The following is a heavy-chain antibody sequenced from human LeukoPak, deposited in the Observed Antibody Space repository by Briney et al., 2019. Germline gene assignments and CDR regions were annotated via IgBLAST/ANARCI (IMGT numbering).Heavy chain of an antibody. J-gene: IGHJ5*02. Sequence: GASVKVSCKASEYTFINYDINWVRQAAGQGLEWMGSINPNSGNTGYTQKFRGRVTMTRNTSLSTAYMELTSLKSEDTAVYYCARSLGTYWGKDFLNWFDPWGQGTLVTVSS. CDR3: ARSLGTYWGKDFLNWFDP. CDR2: INPNSGNT. D-gene: IGHD3-16*01. CDR1: EYTFINYD. V-gene: IGHV1-8*01.